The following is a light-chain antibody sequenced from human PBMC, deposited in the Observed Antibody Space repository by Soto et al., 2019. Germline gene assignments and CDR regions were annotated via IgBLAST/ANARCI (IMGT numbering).Light chain of an antibody. CDR2: AAS. CDR1: QSISSY. V-gene: IGKV1-39*01. Sequence: DIQFTQSPSTLSVSVGDRVTLTCRASQSISSYLNWYQQKPGKAPKVLIYAASSLQSGVPSRFSGSGSGTENTLTISSRQQADVLTYYCQQGYDSPFTFGRGTKVDIK. J-gene: IGKJ4*01. CDR3: QQGYDSPFT.